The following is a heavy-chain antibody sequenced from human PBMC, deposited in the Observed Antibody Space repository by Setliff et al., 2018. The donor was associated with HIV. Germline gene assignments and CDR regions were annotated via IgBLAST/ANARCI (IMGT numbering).Heavy chain of an antibody. D-gene: IGHD3-22*01. CDR1: GYTFTYRY. CDR3: ATCLAPNQPPSNYDSSGSDAFDI. V-gene: IGHV1-45*02. Sequence: SVKVSCKASGYTFTYRYLHWVRQAPGQALEWMGWITPFNGNTNYAQKFQDRVTITRDRSMSTAYMELSSLRSEDTAMYYCATCLAPNQPPSNYDSSGSDAFDIWGRGTMVTVSS. CDR2: ITPFNGNT. J-gene: IGHJ3*02.